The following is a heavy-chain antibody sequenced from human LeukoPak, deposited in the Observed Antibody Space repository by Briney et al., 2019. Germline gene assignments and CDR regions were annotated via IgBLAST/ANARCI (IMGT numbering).Heavy chain of an antibody. V-gene: IGHV3-74*01. CDR2: INSDGSST. D-gene: IGHD6-13*01. CDR1: GFTFNSYW. J-gene: IGHJ4*01. Sequence: GGSLRLSCAASGFTFNSYWMHWVRQAPGKGLVSVSRINSDGSSTSYANSVKCRFTISRDNAKNTLYLQMNSLIAEDTAVYYCARDPFRSWYGVRYFDYWGHGTLVTVSS. CDR3: ARDPFRSWYGVRYFDY.